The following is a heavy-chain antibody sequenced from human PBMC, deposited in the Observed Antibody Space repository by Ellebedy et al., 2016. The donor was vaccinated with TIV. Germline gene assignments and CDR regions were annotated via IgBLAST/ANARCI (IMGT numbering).Heavy chain of an antibody. Sequence: PGGSLRLSCAASGFTFSSYEMNWVRQAPGKGLEWVSYISSSGSTIYYADSVKGRFTISRDNAKNSLYLQMNSLRAEDTAVYYCAREGGIAAANDYWGQGTLVTVSS. CDR1: GFTFSSYE. CDR3: AREGGIAAANDY. V-gene: IGHV3-48*03. CDR2: ISSSGSTI. J-gene: IGHJ4*02. D-gene: IGHD6-13*01.